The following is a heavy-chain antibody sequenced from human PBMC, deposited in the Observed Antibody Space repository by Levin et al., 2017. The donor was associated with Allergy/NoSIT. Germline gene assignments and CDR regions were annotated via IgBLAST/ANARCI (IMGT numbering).Heavy chain of an antibody. D-gene: IGHD3-9*01. Sequence: TGGSLRLSCAASGFTFSSYAMHWVRQAPGKGLEWVAVISYDGSNKYYADSVKGRFTISRDNSKNTLYLQMNSLRAEDTAVYYCARDGVLRYFDWSIPDYWGQGTLVTVSS. CDR1: GFTFSSYA. J-gene: IGHJ4*02. CDR2: ISYDGSNK. CDR3: ARDGVLRYFDWSIPDY. V-gene: IGHV3-30*04.